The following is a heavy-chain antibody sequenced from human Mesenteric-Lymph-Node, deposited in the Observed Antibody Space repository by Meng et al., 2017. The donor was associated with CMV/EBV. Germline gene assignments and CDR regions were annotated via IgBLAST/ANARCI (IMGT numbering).Heavy chain of an antibody. CDR1: GDRISGNNAA. CDR2: TYYRSESYN. V-gene: IGHV6-1*01. D-gene: IGHD3-16*01. J-gene: IGHJ4*02. CDR3: AYFGDLPPLW. Sequence: QTQLQQSGPGLVNASQTPPVTFTISGDRISGNNAAWNWIRQSPSRGLEWLGRTYYRSESYNDYAVSVKSRISVNLDTSKTQLSLHLNFVTPEDTAVYYCAYFGDLPPLWWGQGTLVTVSS.